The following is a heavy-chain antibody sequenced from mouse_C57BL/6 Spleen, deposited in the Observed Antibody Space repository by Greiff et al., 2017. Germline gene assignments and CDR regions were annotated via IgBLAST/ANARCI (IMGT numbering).Heavy chain of an antibody. CDR3: ARDNYYGFDY. V-gene: IGHV7-1*01. Sequence: EVKLVESGGGLVQSGRSLRLSCATSGFTFSDFYMEWVRQAPGKGLEWIAASRNKANDYTTEYSASVKGRFIVSRDTSQSILYLQMNALRAEDTAIYYCARDNYYGFDYWGQGTTLTVSS. CDR2: SRNKANDYTT. J-gene: IGHJ2*01. D-gene: IGHD1-1*01. CDR1: GFTFSDFY.